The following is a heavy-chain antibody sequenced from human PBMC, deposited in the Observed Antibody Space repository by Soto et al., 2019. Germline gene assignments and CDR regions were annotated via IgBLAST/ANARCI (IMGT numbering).Heavy chain of an antibody. D-gene: IGHD6-13*01. CDR1: GFTFSSYS. J-gene: IGHJ6*02. CDR3: ARGKQLVRSYYYYYGMDV. Sequence: EVPLVESGGGLVQPGGALRLSCAASGFTFSSYSMNWVRQAPGKGLEWVSYISSSTSTIYYADSVKGRFTISRDNAKNSLYLQMNSLRAEDTAEYYCARGKQLVRSYYYYYGMDVWGQGTTVTVS. CDR2: ISSSTSTI. V-gene: IGHV3-48*01.